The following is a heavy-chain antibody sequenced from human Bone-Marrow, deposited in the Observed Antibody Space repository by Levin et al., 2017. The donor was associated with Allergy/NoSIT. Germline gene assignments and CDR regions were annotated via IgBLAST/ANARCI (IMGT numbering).Heavy chain of an antibody. V-gene: IGHV3-11*01. D-gene: IGHD5-18*01. CDR2: ISSSGSTI. Sequence: KSGGSLRLSXAXXXXXXREHYERTTREAAGKGLEWVSYISSSGSTIYYADSVKGRFTISRDNAKNSLYLQMNSLRAEDTAVYYCARNRAMVNYYYGMDVWGQGTTVTVSS. CDR1: XXXXREHY. CDR3: ARNRAMVNYYYGMDV. J-gene: IGHJ6*02.